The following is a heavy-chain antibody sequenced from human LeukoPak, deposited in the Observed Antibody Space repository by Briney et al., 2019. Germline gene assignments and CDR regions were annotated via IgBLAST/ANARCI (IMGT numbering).Heavy chain of an antibody. Sequence: ASVKVSCKASGYTFTGYYMHWVRQAPGQGLEWMGWINPNSGGTNYAQKFQGRVTMTRDTSISTAYMELSRLRSDDTAVYYCARGDIVVVPAAFSLDYWGQGTLVTVSS. CDR3: ARGDIVVVPAAFSLDY. D-gene: IGHD2-2*01. V-gene: IGHV1-2*02. CDR2: INPNSGGT. CDR1: GYTFTGYY. J-gene: IGHJ4*02.